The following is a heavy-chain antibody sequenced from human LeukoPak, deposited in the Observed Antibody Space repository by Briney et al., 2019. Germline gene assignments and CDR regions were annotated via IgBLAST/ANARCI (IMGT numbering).Heavy chain of an antibody. CDR1: GGSTSSSNYY. D-gene: IGHD3-9*01. CDR3: ARQSSDILTGYYRGPYYYYGMDV. Sequence: SETLSLTCTVSGGSTSSSNYYWGWIRQPPGKGLEWIGSIYYSGSTYYNPSLKSGVTISVDTSKNQFSLKLSSVTAADTAVYYCARQSSDILTGYYRGPYYYYGMDVWGQGTTVTVSS. CDR2: IYYSGST. J-gene: IGHJ6*02. V-gene: IGHV4-39*01.